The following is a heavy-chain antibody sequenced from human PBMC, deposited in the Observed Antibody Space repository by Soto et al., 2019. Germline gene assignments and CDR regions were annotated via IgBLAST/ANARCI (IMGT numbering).Heavy chain of an antibody. CDR2: INHSGST. CDR3: ANSPGSYPIYPLDY. J-gene: IGHJ4*02. Sequence: SETLSLTCAVYGGSFSGYYWSWIRQPPGKGLEWIGEINHSGSTNYNPSLKSRVTISVDTSKNQFSLELSSVTAADTAVYYCANSPGSYPIYPLDYWGQGTLVTVSS. CDR1: GGSFSGYY. D-gene: IGHD3-10*01. V-gene: IGHV4-34*01.